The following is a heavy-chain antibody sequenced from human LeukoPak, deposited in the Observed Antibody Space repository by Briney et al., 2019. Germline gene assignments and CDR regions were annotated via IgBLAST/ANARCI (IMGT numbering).Heavy chain of an antibody. Sequence: ASVRVSCKAFGYTFTSNYMHWVRQAPGQGPEWMGVISPSGGSTTYAQKFQGRVTLTRDMSTSTDYLELSSLRSEDTAVYYCARGLVNIPNRSGWYGGGYWGQGTLVTVSS. D-gene: IGHD6-19*01. CDR1: GYTFTSNY. J-gene: IGHJ4*02. CDR3: ARGLVNIPNRSGWYGGGY. V-gene: IGHV1-46*01. CDR2: ISPSGGST.